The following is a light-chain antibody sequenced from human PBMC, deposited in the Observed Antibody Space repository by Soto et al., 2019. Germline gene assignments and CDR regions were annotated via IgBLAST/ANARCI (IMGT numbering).Light chain of an antibody. Sequence: QSVLIQPASVSGSPGQSITISCTGTSIDVGSYNYVSWYQHHPGKAPKVMIFDVANRPSGVSDRFSASKSANTASLTISGLQAEDEADYYCSSYTSSSTYVFGTGTKVTV. CDR1: SIDVGSYNY. CDR2: DVA. V-gene: IGLV2-14*03. J-gene: IGLJ1*01. CDR3: SSYTSSSTYV.